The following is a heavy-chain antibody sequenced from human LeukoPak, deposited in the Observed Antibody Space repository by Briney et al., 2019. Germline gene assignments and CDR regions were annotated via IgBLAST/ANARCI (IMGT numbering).Heavy chain of an antibody. CDR3: AKSVAVLTGYYADY. CDR2: ISGSGGST. J-gene: IGHJ4*02. D-gene: IGHD3-9*01. CDR1: GFTFSSYV. V-gene: IGHV3-23*01. Sequence: GGSLRLSCAASGFTFSSYVMSWVRQAPGKGLEWVSAISGSGGSTYYADSVKGRFTISRDNSKNTLYLQMNSLRAEDTAVYYCAKSVAVLTGYYADYWGQGTLVTVSS.